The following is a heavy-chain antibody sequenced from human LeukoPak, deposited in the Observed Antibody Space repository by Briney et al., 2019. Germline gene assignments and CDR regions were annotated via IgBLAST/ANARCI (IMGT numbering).Heavy chain of an antibody. D-gene: IGHD2-21*02. J-gene: IGHJ4*02. CDR1: GGSISSGGYY. CDR2: IYYSGST. Sequence: PSETLSLTCTVSGGSISSGGYYWSWIRQHPGKGLEWIGYIYYSGSTYYNPSLKSRVTISVDTSKNQFSLKLSSVTAADTAVYYCARHCGGDCYSGSDEAYFDYWGQGTQVTVSS. V-gene: IGHV4-31*03. CDR3: ARHCGGDCYSGSDEAYFDY.